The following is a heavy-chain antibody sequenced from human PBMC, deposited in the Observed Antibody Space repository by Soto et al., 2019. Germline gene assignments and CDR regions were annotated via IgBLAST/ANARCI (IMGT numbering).Heavy chain of an antibody. CDR2: ITSSSSYI. CDR1: GFTFSSYI. D-gene: IGHD3-16*02. CDR3: ARVLDYDYVWGSYPLNWFDP. J-gene: IGHJ5*02. V-gene: IGHV3-21*01. Sequence: PGGSLRLSCAASGFTFSSYIMNWVRQAPGKGLEWVSSITSSSSYIHYADSVKGRFTISRDNAKNSLYLQMNSLRAEDTAVYYCARVLDYDYVWGSYPLNWFDPWGQGTLVTVPQ.